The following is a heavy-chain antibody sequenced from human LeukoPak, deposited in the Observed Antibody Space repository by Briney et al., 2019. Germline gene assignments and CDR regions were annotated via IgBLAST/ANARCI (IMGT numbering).Heavy chain of an antibody. CDR3: ARETSFRYYDIWSGWDY. D-gene: IGHD3-3*01. CDR1: GDSVSSNSAA. CDR2: TFYRSKWYN. J-gene: IGHJ4*02. V-gene: IGHV6-1*01. Sequence: SQTLSLTCAISGDSVSSNSAAWNWIRQSPSRGLEWLGRTFYRSKWYNDYAVSVKSRITINPDTSKNQVSLQLNSATPEDTAVYYCARETSFRYYDIWSGWDYWGQGTLVTVSS.